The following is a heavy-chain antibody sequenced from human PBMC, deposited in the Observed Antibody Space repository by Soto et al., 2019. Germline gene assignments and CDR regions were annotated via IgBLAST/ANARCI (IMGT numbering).Heavy chain of an antibody. CDR3: ARMYGDYAEYFDL. CDR1: GGAFSNHY. CDR2: INHSEST. Sequence: QVQLQQWGAGLLKPSETLSLTCAVDGGAFSNHYWSWIRQPPGKGLEWIGEINHSESTNSNPSLKSRVTISVDTSKNQFSLKLISVTAADTAVYYCARMYGDYAEYFDLWGRGTLVTVSS. D-gene: IGHD4-17*01. V-gene: IGHV4-34*01. J-gene: IGHJ2*01.